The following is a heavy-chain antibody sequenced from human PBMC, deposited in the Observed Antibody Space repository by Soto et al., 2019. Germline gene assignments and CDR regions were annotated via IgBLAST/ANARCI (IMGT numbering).Heavy chain of an antibody. D-gene: IGHD3-10*01. Sequence: ASVKVSCKASGGTFRNHVFNWVRQAPGQGLEWMGGIIPIIGTPNYAQKFQGRVTITADASTNTVYLEVSSLRSQDTAAYYCARDLEFRDGNISHLDYWGQGTLVTVSS. CDR3: ARDLEFRDGNISHLDY. CDR1: GGTFRNHV. J-gene: IGHJ4*02. CDR2: IIPIIGTP. V-gene: IGHV1-69*13.